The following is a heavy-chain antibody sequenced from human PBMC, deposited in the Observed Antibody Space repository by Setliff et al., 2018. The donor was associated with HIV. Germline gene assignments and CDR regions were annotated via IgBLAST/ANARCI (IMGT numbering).Heavy chain of an antibody. Sequence: ASVKVSCKAPGDTFTGYYMHWVRQAPGQGLEWMGWINPNSGGTSYAQKFQGRLTVTRDTSTSTVYMELSSLRSEDTAVYYCAREGQVVVTAKGFDYWGLGTLVTVSS. CDR2: INPNSGGT. V-gene: IGHV1-2*02. CDR3: AREGQVVVTAKGFDY. D-gene: IGHD2-15*01. J-gene: IGHJ4*02. CDR1: GDTFTGYY.